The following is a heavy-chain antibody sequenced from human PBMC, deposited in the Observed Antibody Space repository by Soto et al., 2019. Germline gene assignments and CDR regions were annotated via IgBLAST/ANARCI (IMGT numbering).Heavy chain of an antibody. D-gene: IGHD3-22*01. V-gene: IGHV3-53*01. CDR2: IYSGGST. Sequence: PGGSLRLSCAASGFTVSSNYMSWVRQAPGKGLEWVSVIYSGGSTYYADSVKGRFTISRDNSKNTLYLQMNSLRAEDTAVYYCARGFQTYYYDSSGYRVYYYYGMDVWGQGTTVTVSS. CDR3: ARGFQTYYYDSSGYRVYYYYGMDV. CDR1: GFTVSSNY. J-gene: IGHJ6*02.